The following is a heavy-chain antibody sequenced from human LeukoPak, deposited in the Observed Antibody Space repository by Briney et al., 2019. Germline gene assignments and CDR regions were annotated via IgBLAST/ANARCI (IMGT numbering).Heavy chain of an antibody. J-gene: IGHJ4*02. D-gene: IGHD3-9*01. Sequence: GGSLRLSCAASGFTFINYGIHWVRQAPGKGLEWVAFIRYDESNRYYSDSVKGRFTISRDNAKNSLYLQMNSLRAEDTAVYYCARGILTGPSGSAYWGQGTLVTVSS. CDR1: GFTFINYG. V-gene: IGHV3-30*02. CDR3: ARGILTGPSGSAY. CDR2: IRYDESNR.